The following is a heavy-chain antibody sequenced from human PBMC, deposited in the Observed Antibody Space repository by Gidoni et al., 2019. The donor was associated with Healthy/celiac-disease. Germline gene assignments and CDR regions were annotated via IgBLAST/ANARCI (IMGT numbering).Heavy chain of an antibody. CDR2: ISGSGGST. J-gene: IGHJ4*02. CDR1: GFTCSRDA. CDR3: AKGGGLGKKYYFDY. Sequence: EVQLLESGGGLVQPGGSLSLSCAASGFTCSRDAMSWVRHAPGQGLEWVSAISGSGGSTYYADSVKGRFTISRDNSKNTLYLQMNSLRAEDTAVYYCAKGGGLGKKYYFDYWGQGTLVTVSS. V-gene: IGHV3-23*01. D-gene: IGHD6-19*01.